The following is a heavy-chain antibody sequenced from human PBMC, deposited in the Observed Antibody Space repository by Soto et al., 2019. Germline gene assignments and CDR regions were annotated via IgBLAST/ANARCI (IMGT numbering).Heavy chain of an antibody. J-gene: IGHJ5*02. CDR3: ARVKTMVRGITYNCLDP. Sequence: SVKVSCKASGGTFSSYAISWVRQAPGQGLEWMGGIIPIFGTANYAQKFQGRVTITADESTSTAYMELSSLRSEDTAVYYCARVKTMVRGITYNCLDPWGQGTLATVSS. V-gene: IGHV1-69*13. CDR2: IIPIFGTA. CDR1: GGTFSSYA. D-gene: IGHD3-10*01.